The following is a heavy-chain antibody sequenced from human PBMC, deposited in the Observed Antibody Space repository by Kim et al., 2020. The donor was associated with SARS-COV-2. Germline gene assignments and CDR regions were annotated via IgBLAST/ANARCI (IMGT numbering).Heavy chain of an antibody. CDR2: IWYDGNDK. Sequence: GGSLRLSCAASGFIFSNYGMHCVRQAPGKGLEWLAVIWYDGNDKYYADSVKGRLTVSRDNSKNTLYMEVNSLRVEDTAVYYCARVMRDSSSSTPDYWGLGTLVTVSS. CDR1: GFIFSNYG. V-gene: IGHV3-33*01. CDR3: ARVMRDSSSSTPDY. J-gene: IGHJ4*02. D-gene: IGHD6-6*01.